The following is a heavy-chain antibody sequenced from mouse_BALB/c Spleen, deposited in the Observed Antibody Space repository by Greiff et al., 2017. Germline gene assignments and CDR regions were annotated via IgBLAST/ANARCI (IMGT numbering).Heavy chain of an antibody. V-gene: IGHV5-17*02. D-gene: IGHD2-3*01. CDR1: GFTFSSFG. CDR2: ISSGSSTI. J-gene: IGHJ4*01. CDR3: ARSLYDGYYYYAMDY. Sequence: EVQGVESGGGLVQPGGSRKLSCAASGFTFSSFGMHWVRQAPEKGLEWVAYISSGSSTIYYADTVKGRFTISRDNPKNTLFLQMTSLRSEDTAMYYCARSLYDGYYYYAMDYWGQGTSVTVSS.